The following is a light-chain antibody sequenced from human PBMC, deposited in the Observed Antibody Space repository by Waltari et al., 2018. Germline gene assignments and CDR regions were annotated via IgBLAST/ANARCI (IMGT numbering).Light chain of an antibody. CDR3: QSFDSSLGASV. CDR2: GNT. Sequence: QSVLTQPPSMSGAPGQKVTIPCTGGSSNFGAGYDVHWYQQFPGTAPKLLIFGNTNRPSGVPGRFSGSRSGTSASLAIAGLQSEDEAVYYCQSFDSSLGASVFGGGTKLTVL. V-gene: IGLV1-40*01. J-gene: IGLJ3*02. CDR1: SSNFGAGYD.